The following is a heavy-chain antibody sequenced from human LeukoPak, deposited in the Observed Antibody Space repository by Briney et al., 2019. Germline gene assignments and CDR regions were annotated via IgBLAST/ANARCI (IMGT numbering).Heavy chain of an antibody. CDR1: AFTFRTYW. CDR2: IKPDGSEK. V-gene: IGHV3-7*05. CDR3: TRDASGDTNSGPRMDV. J-gene: IGHJ6*02. D-gene: IGHD1-26*01. Sequence: PGGSLRLSCAASAFTFRTYWMSWVRQAPGKGLEWVAMIKPDGSEKYYVDSVKGLFTISRDNAKNSLYLQMTRLRAEDTAVYYCTRDASGDTNSGPRMDVWGQGTTVTVS.